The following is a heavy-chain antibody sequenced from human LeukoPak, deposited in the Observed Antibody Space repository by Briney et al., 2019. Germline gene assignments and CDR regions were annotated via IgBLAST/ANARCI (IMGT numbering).Heavy chain of an antibody. J-gene: IGHJ4*02. CDR3: ARFRAAGDYFDY. V-gene: IGHV4-59*01. CDR2: VYYSGTT. D-gene: IGHD6-13*01. CDR1: GDSISNYY. Sequence: SETLSLTCTVSGDSISNYYWSWIRQPPGKGLEWIGYVYYSGTTNYNPSLKSRVTISVDTSKNQFSLKLSSVTAADTAVYYCARFRAAGDYFDYWGQGALVTVSS.